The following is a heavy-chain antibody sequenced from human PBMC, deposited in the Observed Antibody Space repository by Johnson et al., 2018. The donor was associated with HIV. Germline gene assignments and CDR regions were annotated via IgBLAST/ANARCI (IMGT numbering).Heavy chain of an antibody. V-gene: IGHV3-30-3*02. CDR3: AKRGDLYDSTASFDAFDI. CDR2: VSYDGSNE. J-gene: IGHJ3*02. Sequence: QVQLVESGGGVVQPGRSLRLSCTSALSFSGYAMHWVRQAPGKGLEWVAVVSYDGSNEYYTDSVKGRFIISRDNSKNTLFLEMNSLRVEDTAVYYCAKRGDLYDSTASFDAFDIWGQGTMVTVSS. CDR1: ALSFSGYA. D-gene: IGHD5/OR15-5a*01.